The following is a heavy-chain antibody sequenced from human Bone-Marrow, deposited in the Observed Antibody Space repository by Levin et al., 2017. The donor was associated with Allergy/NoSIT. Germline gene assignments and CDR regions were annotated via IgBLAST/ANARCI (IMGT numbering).Heavy chain of an antibody. CDR3: TRDRGEWGQFYFDY. D-gene: IGHD1-26*01. V-gene: IGHV3-33*01. J-gene: IGHJ4*02. Sequence: LSLTCAASGFTFSSYPMHWVRQAPGKGLDWVAVIWYDGSHKFYADSVKGRFTISRDNSKNTLYLQMNSLRAEDTAVYYCTRDRGEWGQFYFDYWGQGILVTVSS. CDR1: GFTFSSYP. CDR2: IWYDGSHK.